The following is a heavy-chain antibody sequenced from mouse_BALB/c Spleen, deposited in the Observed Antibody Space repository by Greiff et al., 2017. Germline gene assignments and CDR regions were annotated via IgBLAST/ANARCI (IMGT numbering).Heavy chain of an antibody. CDR1: GFNIKDTY. J-gene: IGHJ1*01. D-gene: IGHD1-2*01. V-gene: IGHV14-3*02. CDR2: IDPANGNT. Sequence: VQLQQSGAELVKPGASVKLSCTASGFNIKDTYMHWVKQRPEQGLEWIGRIDPANGNTKYDPKFQGKATITADTSSNTAYLQLSSLTSEDTAVYYCARYKHYGGFDVWGAGTTVTVSS. CDR3: ARYKHYGGFDV.